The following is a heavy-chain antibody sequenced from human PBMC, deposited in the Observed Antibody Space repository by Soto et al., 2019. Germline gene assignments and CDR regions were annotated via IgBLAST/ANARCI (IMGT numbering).Heavy chain of an antibody. CDR1: GGSISSYY. D-gene: IGHD3-16*01. CDR2: IYSSGST. Sequence: QVQLQESGPGLVKPSETLSLTCTVSGGSISSYYWSWIRQPPGKGLEWIGYIYSSGSTNYNPSLKSRVTIAVDTSKNQFSLKLSSVTAADTAVYYCARSTGVYDYIWGSYSGDTYNWFDPWGQGTLVTVSS. CDR3: ARSTGVYDYIWGSYSGDTYNWFDP. V-gene: IGHV4-59*01. J-gene: IGHJ5*02.